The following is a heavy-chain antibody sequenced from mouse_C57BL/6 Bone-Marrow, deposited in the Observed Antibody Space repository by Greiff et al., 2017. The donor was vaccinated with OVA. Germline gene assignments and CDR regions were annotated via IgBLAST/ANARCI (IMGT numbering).Heavy chain of an antibody. CDR1: GFTFSDYY. D-gene: IGHD2-4*01. CDR2: ISNGGGST. Sequence: EVMLVESGGGLVQPGGSLKLSCAASGFTFSDYYMYWVRQTPEKRLEWVAYISNGGGSTYYPDTVKGRFTISRDNAKNTLYLQMSRLKSEDTAMYYCARHGGITASYFDYWGQGTTLTVSS. J-gene: IGHJ2*01. CDR3: ARHGGITASYFDY. V-gene: IGHV5-12*01.